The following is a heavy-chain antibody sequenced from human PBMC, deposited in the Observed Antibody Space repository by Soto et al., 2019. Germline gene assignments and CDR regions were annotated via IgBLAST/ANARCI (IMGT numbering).Heavy chain of an antibody. CDR1: GYTFTSYG. V-gene: IGHV1-18*01. D-gene: IGHD2-15*01. CDR2: ISAYNGNT. J-gene: IGHJ4*02. CDR3: ARGGGDIVVVSQDYFDY. Sequence: ASVKVSCKASGYTFTSYGISWVRQAPGQGLEWMGWISAYNGNTNYAQKLQGRVTMTTDTSTSTAYMELRSLRSDDTAAYYCARGGGDIVVVSQDYFDYWGQGTLVTVSS.